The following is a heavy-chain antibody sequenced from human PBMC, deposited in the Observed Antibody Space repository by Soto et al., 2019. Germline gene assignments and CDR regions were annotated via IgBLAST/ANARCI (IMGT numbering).Heavy chain of an antibody. CDR2: INGDGCTT. CDR1: GFTFSTYW. J-gene: IGHJ6*03. Sequence: PGGSLRLSCAASGFTFSTYWMHWVRQTPGKGLVWVSRINGDGCTTNYADSVKGRLTISRDNAKNTLYLQMNSLRAEDTAVYYCARAEVATNYYYYYMDVWGKGTTVTVSS. V-gene: IGHV3-74*01. CDR3: ARAEVATNYYYYYMDV. D-gene: IGHD5-12*01.